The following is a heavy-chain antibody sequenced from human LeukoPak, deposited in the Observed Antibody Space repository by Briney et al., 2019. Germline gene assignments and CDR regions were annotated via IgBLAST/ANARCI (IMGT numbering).Heavy chain of an antibody. CDR3: ARPMVAAPGEGFLY. Sequence: GESLKISCKASGYSFTTHWIGWVRQMPGKGLEFMGIIFPGDSDTRYSPSFQGQVTISADTSVSTAYLQWSSLKASDSAMYYCARPMVAAPGEGFLYWGQGTLVTVSS. D-gene: IGHD6-13*01. J-gene: IGHJ4*02. CDR1: GYSFTTHW. V-gene: IGHV5-51*01. CDR2: IFPGDSDT.